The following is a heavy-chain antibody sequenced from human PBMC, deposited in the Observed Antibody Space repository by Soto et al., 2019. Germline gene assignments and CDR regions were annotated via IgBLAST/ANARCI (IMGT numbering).Heavy chain of an antibody. Sequence: EVQLVESGGGLVQPGGSLRLSCAASGFSFSSYWMTWVRQAPGKGLEWVANINQDASNKNYMDSVKGRLTISRDNAKNSVYLQMNSLRVEDTAAYYCARVGYNDYENDYWGQGTLVTVSS. CDR2: INQDASNK. CDR1: GFSFSSYW. V-gene: IGHV3-7*05. D-gene: IGHD5-12*01. J-gene: IGHJ4*02. CDR3: ARVGYNDYENDY.